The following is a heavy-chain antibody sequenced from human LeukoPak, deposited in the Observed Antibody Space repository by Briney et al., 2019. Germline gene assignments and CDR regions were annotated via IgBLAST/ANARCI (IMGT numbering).Heavy chain of an antibody. D-gene: IGHD3-10*01. CDR2: TYYSGTT. V-gene: IGHV4-59*08. CDR1: SGSISSYY. Sequence: SETLSPTCTFSSGSISSYYWNWVRQPPGKGLEWIGFTYYSGTTNYNPSLKSRVTMSADTSKNQFSLKLNSVTAADTAVYYCARWSFGSGSYAFDIWGQGTMVTVSS. CDR3: ARWSFGSGSYAFDI. J-gene: IGHJ3*02.